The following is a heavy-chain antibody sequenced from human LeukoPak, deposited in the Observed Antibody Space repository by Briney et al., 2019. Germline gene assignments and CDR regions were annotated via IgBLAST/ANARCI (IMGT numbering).Heavy chain of an antibody. Sequence: GASVKVSCKASGYTFTSYDINWVRQAPGQGLEWMGGIIPIFGTANYAQKFQGRVTITADESTSTAYMELSSLRSEDTAVYYCARRTGTTDYWGQGTLVTVSS. CDR3: ARRTGTTDY. CDR1: GYTFTSYD. D-gene: IGHD1/OR15-1a*01. V-gene: IGHV1-69*13. CDR2: IIPIFGTA. J-gene: IGHJ4*02.